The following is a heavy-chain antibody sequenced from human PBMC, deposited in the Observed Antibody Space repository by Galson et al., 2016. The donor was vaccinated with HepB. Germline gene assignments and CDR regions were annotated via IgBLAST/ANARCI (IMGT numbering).Heavy chain of an antibody. CDR1: GFPFSTYS. CDR2: ISSSTTI. CDR3: ASGRDAVVISTYFDY. D-gene: IGHD4-23*01. V-gene: IGHV3-48*02. Sequence: SLRLSCAASGFPFSTYSMIWVRQAPGKGLEWVSYISSSTTIYYADSVKGRFTISRDNAKNSLFLQMNSLRDEDTAIYYCASGRDAVVISTYFDYWGQGTLVTVSS. J-gene: IGHJ4*02.